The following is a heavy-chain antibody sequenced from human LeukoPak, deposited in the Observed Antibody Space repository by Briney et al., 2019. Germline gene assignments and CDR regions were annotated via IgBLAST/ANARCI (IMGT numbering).Heavy chain of an antibody. J-gene: IGHJ4*02. D-gene: IGHD3-22*01. Sequence: GGSLRLSCAASGFTFSSYSMNWVRQAPGKGLEWVSSISSSSSYIYYADSVKGRFTISRDNAKNSLYLQMNSLRAEGTAVYYCARGITMIVGVHAFDYWGQGTLVTVSS. CDR1: GFTFSSYS. CDR2: ISSSSSYI. V-gene: IGHV3-21*01. CDR3: ARGITMIVGVHAFDY.